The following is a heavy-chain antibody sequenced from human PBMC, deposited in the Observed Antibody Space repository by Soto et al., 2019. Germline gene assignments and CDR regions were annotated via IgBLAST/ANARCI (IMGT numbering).Heavy chain of an antibody. CDR3: AKDIVTYYYDSSGYYSYYYYFDY. CDR2: ISGSGGST. J-gene: IGHJ4*02. CDR1: GFTFSSYA. D-gene: IGHD3-22*01. Sequence: GGSLRLSCAASGFTFSSYAMSWVRQAPGKGLEWVSAISGSGGSTYYADFVKGRFTISRDNSKNTLYLQMYSLRAEDTAVYYCAKDIVTYYYDSSGYYSYYYYFDYWGQGTLVTVSS. V-gene: IGHV3-23*01.